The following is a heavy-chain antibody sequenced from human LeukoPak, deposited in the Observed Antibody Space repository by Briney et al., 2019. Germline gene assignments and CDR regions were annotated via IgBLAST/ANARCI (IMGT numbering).Heavy chain of an antibody. Sequence: PGRSLRLSCAASGFTFCSYGMHWVRQAPGKGLEWVAVISYDGSNKYYADSVKGRFTISRDNSKNTLYLQMNSLRAEDTAVYYCAKDPLISWGQGTLVTVSS. J-gene: IGHJ4*02. CDR1: GFTFCSYG. CDR2: ISYDGSNK. V-gene: IGHV3-30*18. CDR3: AKDPLIS.